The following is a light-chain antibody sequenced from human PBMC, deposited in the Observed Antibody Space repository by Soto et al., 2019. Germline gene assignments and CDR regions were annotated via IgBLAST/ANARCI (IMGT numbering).Light chain of an antibody. Sequence: EIVLTQSPGTLSLSPGERATLSCRASQYMTRTYIAWYQQKPGQAPRLLIYAASNRATGIPDKFSVSGSGTDYSLTITRLEPEDSAVYYCHQYDKAPQTFGQGTKVEIK. V-gene: IGKV3-20*01. J-gene: IGKJ2*01. CDR1: QYMTRTY. CDR3: HQYDKAPQT. CDR2: AAS.